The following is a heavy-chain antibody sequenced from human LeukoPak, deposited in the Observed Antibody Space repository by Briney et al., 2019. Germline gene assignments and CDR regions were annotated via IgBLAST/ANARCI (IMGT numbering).Heavy chain of an antibody. D-gene: IGHD2-8*01. CDR1: GGSISSYY. CDR3: ARPLLGVFDP. CDR2: IYTSGNT. Sequence: PSETLSLTCTVSGGSISSYYWSWLRQPPGKGLEWIGFIYTSGNTNYTPSLKSRVTISVDTAKNQFSLKLSSVTAADTAVYYCARPLLGVFDPWGQGTLVTVSS. V-gene: IGHV4-4*09. J-gene: IGHJ5*02.